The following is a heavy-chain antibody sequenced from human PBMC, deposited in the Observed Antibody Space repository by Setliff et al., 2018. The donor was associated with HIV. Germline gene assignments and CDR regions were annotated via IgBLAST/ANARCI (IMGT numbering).Heavy chain of an antibody. CDR3: SRVHSPLYYDILTGYLDY. CDR2: IIPILGIA. J-gene: IGHJ4*02. D-gene: IGHD3-9*01. V-gene: IGHV1-69*10. CDR1: GGTFSSYA. Sequence: GASVKVSCKASGGTFSSYAISWVRQAPGQGLEWMGGIIPILGIANYAQKFQGRVTITADESTSTAYMELSSLKTEDTAVYYCSRVHSPLYYDILTGYLDYWGQGTLVTVSS.